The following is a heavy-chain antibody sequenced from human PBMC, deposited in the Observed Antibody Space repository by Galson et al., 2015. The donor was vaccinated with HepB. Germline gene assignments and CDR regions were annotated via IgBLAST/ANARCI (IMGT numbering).Heavy chain of an antibody. J-gene: IGHJ4*02. CDR1: GFTFSSYA. D-gene: IGHD6-19*01. CDR3: ARDRQGSSGWYPRG. CDR2: ISYDGSNK. V-gene: IGHV3-30-3*01. Sequence: SLRLSCAASGFTFSSYAMHWVRQAPGKGLEWVAVISYDGSNKYYADSVKGRFTISRDNSKNTLYLQMNSLRAEDTAVYYCARDRQGSSGWYPRGWGQGTLVTVSS.